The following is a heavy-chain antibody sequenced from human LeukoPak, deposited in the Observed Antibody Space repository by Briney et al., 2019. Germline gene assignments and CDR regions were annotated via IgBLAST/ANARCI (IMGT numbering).Heavy chain of an antibody. CDR1: GFTFSSYA. Sequence: QPGRSLRLSCAASGFTFSSYAMSWVRQAPGKGLEWVSAISGSGGSTYYADSVKGRFTISRDNSKNTLYLQMNSLRAEDTAVYYCAKVSRGYSYGPLWFDPWGQGTLVTVSS. CDR3: AKVSRGYSYGPLWFDP. J-gene: IGHJ5*02. CDR2: ISGSGGST. D-gene: IGHD5-18*01. V-gene: IGHV3-23*01.